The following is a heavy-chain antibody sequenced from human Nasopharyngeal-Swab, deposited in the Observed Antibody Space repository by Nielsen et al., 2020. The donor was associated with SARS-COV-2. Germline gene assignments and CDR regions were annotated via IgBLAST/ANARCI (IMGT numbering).Heavy chain of an antibody. CDR1: GFTFSSYS. J-gene: IGHJ4*02. Sequence: GESLKISCAASGFTFSSYSMNWVRQAPGKGLEWVSYISSSSSTIYYADSVKGRFTISRDNAKNSQYLQMNSLRAEDTAVYYCARDSPDSSGYYPIDYWGQGTLVTVSS. V-gene: IGHV3-48*04. D-gene: IGHD3-22*01. CDR2: ISSSSSTI. CDR3: ARDSPDSSGYYPIDY.